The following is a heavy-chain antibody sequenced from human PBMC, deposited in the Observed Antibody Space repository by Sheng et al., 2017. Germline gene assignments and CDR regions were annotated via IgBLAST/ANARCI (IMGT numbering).Heavy chain of an antibody. V-gene: IGHV4-4*07. D-gene: IGHD6-13*01. J-gene: IGHJ5*02. CDR1: GDSISRYF. CDR2: VYVSGAT. Sequence: QVQLSESGPGLVKPSETLSLTCTVSGDSISRYFWSWIRQPAGKGLEWIGRVYVSGATTSNPMFKSRVTMSMDTSKSQFSLKLTSVTAEDTAIYYCARDPGIAAAGWFDPWGQGALVTVSS. CDR3: ARDPGIAAAGWFDP.